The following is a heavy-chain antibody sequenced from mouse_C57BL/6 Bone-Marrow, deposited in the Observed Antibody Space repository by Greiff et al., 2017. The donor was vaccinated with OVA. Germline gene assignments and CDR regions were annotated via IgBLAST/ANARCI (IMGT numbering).Heavy chain of an antibody. D-gene: IGHD2-5*01. CDR1: GYTFTSYW. Sequence: QVQLQQSGAELAKPGASVKLSCKASGYTFTSYWMHWVKQRPGQGLEWIGYINPSSGYTKYKQKFKDKATLTADKSSSTAYMQLSSLTYEDSAVYYCASWDYSNYLAWFAYWGQGTLVTVSA. J-gene: IGHJ3*01. CDR2: INPSSGYT. V-gene: IGHV1-7*01. CDR3: ASWDYSNYLAWFAY.